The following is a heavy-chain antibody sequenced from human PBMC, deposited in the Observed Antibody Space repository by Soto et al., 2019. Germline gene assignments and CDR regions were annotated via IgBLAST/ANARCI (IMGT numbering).Heavy chain of an antibody. D-gene: IGHD2-2*01. V-gene: IGHV3-48*01. Sequence: GGSLRLSCAASGFTFSSYSMNWVRQAPGKGLEWVSYISSSSSTIYYADSVKGRFTISRDNAKNSLYLQMNSLRAEDTAVYYCARVRAHCSSTSCYPPLYYMDVWGKGTTVTVSS. J-gene: IGHJ6*03. CDR2: ISSSSSTI. CDR3: ARVRAHCSSTSCYPPLYYMDV. CDR1: GFTFSSYS.